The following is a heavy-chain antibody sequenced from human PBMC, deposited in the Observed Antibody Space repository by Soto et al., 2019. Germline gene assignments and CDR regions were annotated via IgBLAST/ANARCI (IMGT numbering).Heavy chain of an antibody. J-gene: IGHJ4*02. V-gene: IGHV4-30-4*01. CDR1: GGSISSGDYY. Sequence: SETLSLTCTVSGGSISSGDYYWSWIRQPPGNGLEWIGYIYYSGSTYYNPSLKSRVTISVDTSKNQFSLKLSSVTAADTAVYYCARADLVGYGSGSYYYWGQGTLVTVSS. CDR3: ARADLVGYGSGSYYY. CDR2: IYYSGST. D-gene: IGHD3-10*01.